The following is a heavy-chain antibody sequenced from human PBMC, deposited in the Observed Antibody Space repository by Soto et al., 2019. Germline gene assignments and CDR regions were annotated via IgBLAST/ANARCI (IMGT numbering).Heavy chain of an antibody. CDR3: SQRDYYVSSPFSPLFES. CDR1: GFTFSGYA. Sequence: EVLLLESGGGLAQPGGSLRLSCTASGFTFSGYAMSWVRQAPGKGLEWVAAITGDGRSTYYADSVKGRFSISRDNSQKTLYLQMNSLRTEDTAVYHCSQRDYYVSSPFSPLFESWGQGTLVTVSS. V-gene: IGHV3-23*01. J-gene: IGHJ4*02. CDR2: ITGDGRST. D-gene: IGHD3-22*01.